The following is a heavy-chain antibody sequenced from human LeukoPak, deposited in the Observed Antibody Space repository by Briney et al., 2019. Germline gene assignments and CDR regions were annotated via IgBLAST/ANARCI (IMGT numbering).Heavy chain of an antibody. CDR1: GFTFSSYA. CDR2: ISYDGSNK. D-gene: IGHD6-13*01. CDR3: AQIAAAAPFDY. Sequence: PGGSLRLSCAASGFTFSSYAMHWVRQAPGKGLEWVAVISYDGSNKYYADSVKGRFTISRDNSKNTLYLQMNSLRAEDTAVYYCAQIAAAAPFDYWGQGTLVTVSS. J-gene: IGHJ4*02. V-gene: IGHV3-30-3*01.